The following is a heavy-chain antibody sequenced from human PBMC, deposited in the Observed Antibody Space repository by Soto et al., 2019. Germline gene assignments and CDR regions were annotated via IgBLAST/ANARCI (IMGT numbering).Heavy chain of an antibody. V-gene: IGHV4-30-4*01. CDR2: IYYTGKT. CDR1: GDYIHVGGYY. Sequence: PSETLSLTCSVSGDYIHVGGYYWTWIRQRPGKGLEWMGYIYYTGKTYYNPSLESRLTMSVDRSKNQFSLRLTSVTAADTAVYFCGRDLTSNANCIDSWGQGTLVTVSS. D-gene: IGHD2-2*01. CDR3: GRDLTSNANCIDS. J-gene: IGHJ5*01.